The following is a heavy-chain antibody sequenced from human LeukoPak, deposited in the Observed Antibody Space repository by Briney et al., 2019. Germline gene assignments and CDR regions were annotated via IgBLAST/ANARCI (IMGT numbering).Heavy chain of an antibody. V-gene: IGHV3-23*01. CDR2: ISGSGGST. CDR3: AKANEWFHLGYFDY. J-gene: IGHJ4*02. D-gene: IGHD3-3*01. CDR1: GFTFSSYA. Sequence: GGSLRLSCAASGFTFSSYAMRWVRQAPGKGLEWVSAISGSGGSTYYADSVKGRFTISRDNSKNTLYLQMNSLRAEDTAVYYCAKANEWFHLGYFDYWGQGTLVTVSS.